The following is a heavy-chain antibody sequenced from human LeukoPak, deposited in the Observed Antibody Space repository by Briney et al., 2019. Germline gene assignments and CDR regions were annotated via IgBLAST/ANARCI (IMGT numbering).Heavy chain of an antibody. V-gene: IGHV1-69*06. CDR3: ARTRVRDRRLEDAFDI. J-gene: IGHJ3*02. CDR1: GYTFTGYY. Sequence: VASVKVSCKASGYTFTGYYMHWVRQAPGQGLEWMGGIIPIFGTANYAQKFQGRVTITADKSTSTAYMELSSLRSEDTAVYYCARTRVRDRRLEDAFDIWGQGTMVTVSS. CDR2: IIPIFGTA. D-gene: IGHD1-14*01.